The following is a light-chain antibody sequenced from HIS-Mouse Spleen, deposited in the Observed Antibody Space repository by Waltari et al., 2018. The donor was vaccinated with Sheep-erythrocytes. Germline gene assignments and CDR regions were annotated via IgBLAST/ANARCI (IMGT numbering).Light chain of an antibody. CDR1: KLGDKY. J-gene: IGLJ2*01. CDR3: YSTDSSGNGV. CDR2: QDS. V-gene: IGLV3-1*01. Sequence: SYELTQPPSVSVSPGQTASITCSGDKLGDKYACWYQQKPGQSPVLVIYQDSKRSSGIPERFSGSNSGNTATLTISGTQAMDEADYYCYSTDSSGNGVFGGGTKLTVL.